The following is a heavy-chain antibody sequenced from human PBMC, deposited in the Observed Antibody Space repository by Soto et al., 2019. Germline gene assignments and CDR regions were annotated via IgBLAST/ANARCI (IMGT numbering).Heavy chain of an antibody. J-gene: IGHJ2*01. CDR3: AYRRLRGATYFDL. CDR1: GFSLSTTGVG. CDR2: IFWDDDK. Sequence: QITLKESGPTLVKPTQTFTLTCTFSGFSLSTTGVGVGWVRQAPGKALEYLAIIFWDDDKYYSPPLKSRISITNDTSKNQVVLTVTDVDPVYTATYYCAYRRLRGATYFDLWGRGTLVTVSS. D-gene: IGHD2-15*01. V-gene: IGHV2-5*02.